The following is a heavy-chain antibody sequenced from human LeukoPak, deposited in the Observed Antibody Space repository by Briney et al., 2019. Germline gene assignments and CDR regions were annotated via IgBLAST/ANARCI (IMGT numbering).Heavy chain of an antibody. J-gene: IGHJ3*01. CDR2: IYPGDSDT. D-gene: IGHD3-22*01. V-gene: IGHV5-51*01. Sequence: PGESLQISCKGSGYKFNDYWVGWVRQPAGKGLEWMGVIYPGDSDTRYSPSSQGLVTISIDKSISTAYLQWSSLKASDAAVYYCVRRSIGGYYYSPFDLWGQGTRVTVSS. CDR3: VRRSIGGYYYSPFDL. CDR1: GYKFNDYW.